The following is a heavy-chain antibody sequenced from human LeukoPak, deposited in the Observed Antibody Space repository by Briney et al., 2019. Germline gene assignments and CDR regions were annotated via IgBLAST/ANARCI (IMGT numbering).Heavy chain of an antibody. CDR2: ISGSGGST. Sequence: GGSLRLSCAASGFTFSSYAMSWVRQAPGKGLEWVSAISGSGGSTYYADSVKGRFTISRDNSKNTLYLQMNSLRAEDTAVYYCAKDRAEVSGVPAAAVDPWGRGTLVTVSS. J-gene: IGHJ5*02. CDR3: AKDRAEVSGVPAAAVDP. CDR1: GFTFSSYA. V-gene: IGHV3-23*01. D-gene: IGHD2-2*01.